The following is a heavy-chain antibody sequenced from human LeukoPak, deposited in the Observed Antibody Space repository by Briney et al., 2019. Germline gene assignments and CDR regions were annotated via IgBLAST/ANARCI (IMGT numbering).Heavy chain of an antibody. D-gene: IGHD1-26*01. J-gene: IGHJ6*02. V-gene: IGHV4-59*01. CDR1: GGSISNYY. Sequence: PSETLSLTCTVSGGSISNYYWSWIRQPPGKGLEWIGYIYYSGSTNYNPSLKSRVTISVDTSKNQFSPKLSSVTAADTAVYYCARVGGTDYYYYGMDVWGQGTTVTVSS. CDR2: IYYSGST. CDR3: ARVGGTDYYYYGMDV.